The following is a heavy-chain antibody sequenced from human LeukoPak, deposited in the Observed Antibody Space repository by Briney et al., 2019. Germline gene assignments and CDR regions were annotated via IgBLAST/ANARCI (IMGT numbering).Heavy chain of an antibody. D-gene: IGHD3-9*01. V-gene: IGHV1-18*01. Sequence: GASVKVSCKASGGTFSSYAISWVRQAPGQGLEWMGWISAYNGNTNYAQKLQGRVTMTTDTSTSTAYMELRSLRSDDTAVYYCARVYFDWSLITQDPRIDYWGQGTLVTVSS. J-gene: IGHJ4*02. CDR2: ISAYNGNT. CDR3: ARVYFDWSLITQDPRIDY. CDR1: GGTFSSYA.